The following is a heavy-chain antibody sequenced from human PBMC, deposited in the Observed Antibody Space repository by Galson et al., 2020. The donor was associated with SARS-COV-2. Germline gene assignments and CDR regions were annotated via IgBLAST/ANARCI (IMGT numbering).Heavy chain of an antibody. CDR2: FDPEDVET. CDR1: GYSLNELS. Sequence: ASVKVSCKVFGYSLNELSMHWVRQTPGKGLEWMGSFDPEDVETDYAQTFRGRVTMTADTATDTAYMELSSLRSDDTAVYYCSTAPPPIMVVIYALGVWGQGTMVTVSS. D-gene: IGHD2-21*01. V-gene: IGHV1-24*01. CDR3: STAPPPIMVVIYALGV. J-gene: IGHJ3*01.